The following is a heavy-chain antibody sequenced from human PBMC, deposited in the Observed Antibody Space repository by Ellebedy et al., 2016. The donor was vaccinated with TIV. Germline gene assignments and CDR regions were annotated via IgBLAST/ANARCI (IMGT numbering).Heavy chain of an antibody. V-gene: IGHV4-59*08. CDR2: IYYSGST. CDR3: ARQGETVFP. D-gene: IGHD1-26*01. J-gene: IGHJ5*02. Sequence: SETLSLXXTVSGGSISSYYWSWIRQPPGKGLEWIGYIYYSGSTNYNPSLKSRVTISVDTSKNQFSLKLSSVTAADTAVYYCARQGETVFPWGQGTLVTVSS. CDR1: GGSISSYY.